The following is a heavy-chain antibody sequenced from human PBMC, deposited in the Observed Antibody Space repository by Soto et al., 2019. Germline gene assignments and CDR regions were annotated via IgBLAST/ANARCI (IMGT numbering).Heavy chain of an antibody. CDR1: GYTFTSYD. Sequence: QVQLVQSGAEVKKPGASVKVSCKASGYTFTSYDINWVRQATGQGLEWMGWMNPNSGNTGYAQKFQGRVTMTRNTSISTADMELSSLRSEDTAVYYCARGLGYDSSGWYWYFDLWGRGTLVTVSS. CDR2: MNPNSGNT. D-gene: IGHD3-22*01. CDR3: ARGLGYDSSGWYWYFDL. V-gene: IGHV1-8*01. J-gene: IGHJ2*01.